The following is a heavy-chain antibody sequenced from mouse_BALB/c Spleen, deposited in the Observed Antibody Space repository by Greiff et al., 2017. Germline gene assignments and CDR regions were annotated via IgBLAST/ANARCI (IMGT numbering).Heavy chain of an antibody. J-gene: IGHJ4*01. V-gene: IGHV3-2*02. CDR1: GYSITSDYA. D-gene: IGHD1-1*01. Sequence: EVKLQESGPGLVKPSQSLSLTCTVTGYSITSDYAWNWIRQFPGNKLEWMGYISYSGSTSYNPSLKSRISITRDTSKNQFFLQLNSVTTEDTATYYCARRGYYGSRFYAMDYWGQGTSVTVSS. CDR2: ISYSGST. CDR3: ARRGYYGSRFYAMDY.